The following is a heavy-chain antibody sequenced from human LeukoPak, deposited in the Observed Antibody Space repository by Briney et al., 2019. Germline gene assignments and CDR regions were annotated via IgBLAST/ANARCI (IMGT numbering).Heavy chain of an antibody. CDR2: SSYNGRT. CDR3: ARLGMGIVGTIWGVYFDS. Sequence: SETLSLTCSVSGGSIGGIAYYWGWIRPAPGKELEWIGISSYNGRTYYNPSLESRVTVSVDTSENQFSLKLASVSAADTAVYYCARLGMGIVGTIWGVYFDSWGQGNLVTVSS. CDR1: GGSIGGIAYY. V-gene: IGHV4-39*01. D-gene: IGHD1-26*01. J-gene: IGHJ4*02.